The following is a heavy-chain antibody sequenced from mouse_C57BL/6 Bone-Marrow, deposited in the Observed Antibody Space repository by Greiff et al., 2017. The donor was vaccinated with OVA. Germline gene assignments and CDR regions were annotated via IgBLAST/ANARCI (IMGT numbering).Heavy chain of an antibody. D-gene: IGHD3-2*01. CDR2: IDPANGNT. V-gene: IGHV14-3*01. J-gene: IGHJ2*01. CDR3: PRGGRQRGYYFDD. CDR1: GFNIKNTY. Sequence: VQLQQSVAELVRPGASVKLSCTASGFNIKNTYMHWVKQRPEQGLEWIGRIDPANGNTKYAPKFQGKATITADTTSNTAYLQLSSLTSEDTAIEYCPRGGRQRGYYFDDWGQGTTLTVSS.